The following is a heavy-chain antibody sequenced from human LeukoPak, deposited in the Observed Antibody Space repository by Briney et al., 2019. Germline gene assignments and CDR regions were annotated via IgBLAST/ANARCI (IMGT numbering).Heavy chain of an antibody. Sequence: SVKVSCKASGGTFSSYAISWVRQAPGQGLEWMGGIIPIFGTANYAQKFQGRVTITTDESTSTAYMELSSLRSEDTAVYYCARGGYSSRWSRFHYYYYYMDVWGKGTTVTVSS. V-gene: IGHV1-69*05. CDR2: IIPIFGTA. CDR3: ARGGYSSRWSRFHYYYYYMDV. J-gene: IGHJ6*03. CDR1: GGTFSSYA. D-gene: IGHD6-13*01.